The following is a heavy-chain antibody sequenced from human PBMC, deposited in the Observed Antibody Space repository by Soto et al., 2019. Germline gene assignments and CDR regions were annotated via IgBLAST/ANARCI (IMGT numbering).Heavy chain of an antibody. CDR1: GYTFTSYG. CDR2: ISAYTGNT. Sequence: ASVKVSCKASGYTFTSYGISWVRQAPGQGLEWMGWISAYTGNTNYAQKLLGRATMTTDTSTSTAYMELRSLRADDTAVYYCARDTSTVTTDWFDPWGQGTLVTVSS. D-gene: IGHD4-17*01. CDR3: ARDTSTVTTDWFDP. J-gene: IGHJ5*02. V-gene: IGHV1-18*01.